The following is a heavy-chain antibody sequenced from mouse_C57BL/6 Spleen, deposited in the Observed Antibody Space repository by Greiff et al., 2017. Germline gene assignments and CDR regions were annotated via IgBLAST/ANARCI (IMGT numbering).Heavy chain of an antibody. J-gene: IGHJ4*01. Sequence: VQLKQSGPGLVKPSQSLSLTCSVTGYSITSGYYWYWIRQFPGNKLEWMGYISYDGSNKYNPSPKNRISISRYTSKNQFFLKLTSVTTEDTDTYYCARDASMDYWGQGTSVTVSS. CDR2: ISYDGSN. V-gene: IGHV3-6*01. CDR1: GYSITSGYY. CDR3: ARDASMDY.